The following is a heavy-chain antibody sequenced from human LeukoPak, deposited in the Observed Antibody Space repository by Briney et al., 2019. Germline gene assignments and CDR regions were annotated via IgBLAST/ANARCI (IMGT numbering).Heavy chain of an antibody. J-gene: IGHJ4*02. CDR3: ARESSGFPD. Sequence: SETLSLTCTVSGGSISSYYWSWLRQPPGKGLEWIGYIYYSGSSNYNPSLKSRVTISVDTSKNQFSLKLSSVTAADTAVYYCARESSGFPDWGQGTLVTVSS. V-gene: IGHV4-59*01. CDR2: IYYSGSS. D-gene: IGHD6-19*01. CDR1: GGSISSYY.